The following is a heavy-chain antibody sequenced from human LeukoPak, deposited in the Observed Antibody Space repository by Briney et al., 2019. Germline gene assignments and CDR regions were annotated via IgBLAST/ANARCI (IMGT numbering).Heavy chain of an antibody. D-gene: IGHD5-24*01. Sequence: ASVKVSCKASGYTFTSYYMHWVRQAPGQGLEWTGIINPSGGSTSYAQKFQGRVTMTRDTSTSTVYMELSSLRSEDTAVYYCARGVEMVNWRDAFDIWGQGTMVTVSS. CDR3: ARGVEMVNWRDAFDI. J-gene: IGHJ3*02. CDR1: GYTFTSYY. CDR2: INPSGGST. V-gene: IGHV1-46*01.